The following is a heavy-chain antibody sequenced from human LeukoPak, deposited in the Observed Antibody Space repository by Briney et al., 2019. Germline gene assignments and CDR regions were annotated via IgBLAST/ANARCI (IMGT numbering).Heavy chain of an antibody. CDR1: GFTFGTYS. V-gene: IGHV3-30-3*01. CDR2: ISSAGTII. D-gene: IGHD6-19*01. J-gene: IGHJ4*02. Sequence: GRSLRLSCAASGFTFGTYSMHWVRQAPGKGLEWVAIISSAGTIINYADSVRGPFSISRDNSRNTLYLQMDSLRTEDTAVYYCAKDHRWLVDYWGQGTLVTVSS. CDR3: AKDHRWLVDY.